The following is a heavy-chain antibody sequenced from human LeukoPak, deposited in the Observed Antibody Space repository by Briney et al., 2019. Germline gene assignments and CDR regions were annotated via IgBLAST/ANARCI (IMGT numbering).Heavy chain of an antibody. CDR2: IYYSGST. D-gene: IGHD2-2*01. CDR1: GVSISSYY. CDR3: ARAVWSPAASDY. J-gene: IGHJ4*02. Sequence: PSETLSLTCTVSGVSISSYYWSWIRQPPGKGLEWIGYIYYSGSTNYNPSLKSRVTISVDTSKNQFSLKLSSVTAADTAVYYCARAVWSPAASDYWGQGTLVTVSS. V-gene: IGHV4-59*01.